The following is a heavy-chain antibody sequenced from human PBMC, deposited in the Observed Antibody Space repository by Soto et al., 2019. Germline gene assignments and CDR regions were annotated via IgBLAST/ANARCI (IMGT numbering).Heavy chain of an antibody. CDR1: GFTFSSYA. V-gene: IGHV3-30-3*01. D-gene: IGHD2-15*01. Sequence: GGSLRLSCAASGFTFSSYAMHWVRQAPGKGLEWVAVISYDGSNKYYADSVKGRFTISGDNSKNTLYLQMNSLRAEDTAVYYCARVDVAYWGQGTLVTVSS. CDR3: ARVDVAY. CDR2: ISYDGSNK. J-gene: IGHJ4*02.